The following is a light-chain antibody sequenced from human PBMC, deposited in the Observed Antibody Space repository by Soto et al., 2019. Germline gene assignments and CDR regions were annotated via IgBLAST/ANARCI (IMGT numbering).Light chain of an antibody. V-gene: IGLV1-40*01. J-gene: IGLJ1*01. CDR3: QSYDSSLSGYV. Sequence: QSVLTQPPSVSGAPGQRVTISCTGSSSNIGAVFVLHWYQQLPGPAPKLFFYGNSFRLSGVLVRFSGSKSGTSASLAIIGLQAEDEADYYCQSYDSSLSGYVFGTGTKVTVL. CDR1: SSNIGAVFV. CDR2: GNS.